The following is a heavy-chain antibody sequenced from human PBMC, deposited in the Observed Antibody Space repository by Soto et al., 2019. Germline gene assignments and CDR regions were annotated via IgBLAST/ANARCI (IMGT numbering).Heavy chain of an antibody. CDR2: INPYNGNT. Sequence: WASVKVSCKASGYTFTSYGISWVRQAPGQGLEWMAWINPYNGNTKYAEKFLGRVTVTTDTSTATAYMEVRSLTSGDTAVFYCARVGVGLAAPRVWPYWGQGTPVTVSS. J-gene: IGHJ4*02. CDR3: ARVGVGLAAPRVWPY. CDR1: GYTFTSYG. D-gene: IGHD6-13*01. V-gene: IGHV1-18*01.